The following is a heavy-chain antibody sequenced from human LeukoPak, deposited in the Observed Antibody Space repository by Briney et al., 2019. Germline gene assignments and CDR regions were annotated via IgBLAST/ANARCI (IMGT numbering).Heavy chain of an antibody. D-gene: IGHD6-19*01. Sequence: ASVKVSCKASGYTCTSYYMHWVRQAPGQGLEWMGWINPNSGGTNYAQKFQGRVTMTRETSISTAYMELSRLRSDDTAVYYCATDIAVAGKGTYYFDYWGQGTLVTVSS. J-gene: IGHJ4*02. CDR2: INPNSGGT. V-gene: IGHV1-2*02. CDR3: ATDIAVAGKGTYYFDY. CDR1: GYTCTSYY.